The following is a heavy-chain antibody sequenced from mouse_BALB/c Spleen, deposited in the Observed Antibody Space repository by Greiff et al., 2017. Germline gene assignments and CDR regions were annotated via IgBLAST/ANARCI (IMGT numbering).Heavy chain of an antibody. CDR3: AIYYGYDWYFDV. J-gene: IGHJ1*01. CDR1: GYSITSGYY. D-gene: IGHD2-2*01. CDR2: ISYDGSN. V-gene: IGHV3-6*02. Sequence: EVKLVESGPGLVKPSQSLSLTCSVTGYSITSGYYWNWIRQFPGNKLEWMGYISYDGSNNYNPSLKNRISITRDTSKNQFFLKLNSVTTEDTATYYCAIYYGYDWYFDVWGAGTTVTVSS.